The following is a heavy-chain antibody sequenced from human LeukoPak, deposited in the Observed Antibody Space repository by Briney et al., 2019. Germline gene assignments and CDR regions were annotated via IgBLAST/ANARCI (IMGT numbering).Heavy chain of an antibody. CDR3: ARVVQCTDSSGLYLPEYFQH. V-gene: IGHV4-39*07. J-gene: IGHJ1*01. D-gene: IGHD3-22*01. CDR2: IYHSGST. Sequence: KSSETLSLTCTVSGGSISSGSYYWSWIRQPPGKGLEWIGSIYHSGSTYYNPSLKSRVTISVDTSKNQFSLKLSSVTAADTAVYYCARVVQCTDSSGLYLPEYFQHWGQGTLVTVSS. CDR1: GGSISSGSYY.